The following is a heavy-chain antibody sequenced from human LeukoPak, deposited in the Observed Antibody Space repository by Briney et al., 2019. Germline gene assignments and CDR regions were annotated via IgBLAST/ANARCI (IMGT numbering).Heavy chain of an antibody. J-gene: IGHJ4*02. CDR3: AKSPVGGSYYDY. CDR1: GFTFSSYA. V-gene: IGHV3-23*01. CDR2: ISGSGGST. Sequence: GGSLRLSCAASGFTFSSYAMSWVRQAPGKGLEWVSAISGSGGSTYYADSVKGRFTISRDNSKNTLYLQMNSLRAEDMAVYYCAKSPVGGSYYDYWGQGTLVTVSS. D-gene: IGHD3-16*01.